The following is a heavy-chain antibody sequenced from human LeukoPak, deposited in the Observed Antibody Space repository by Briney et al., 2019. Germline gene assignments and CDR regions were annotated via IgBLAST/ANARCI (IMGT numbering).Heavy chain of an antibody. D-gene: IGHD2-2*01. CDR3: AKDRTYLDAFDI. CDR2: ISANGGGT. CDR1: GFTFSTYA. J-gene: IGHJ3*02. V-gene: IGHV3-23*01. Sequence: GGSLRLSCAASGFTFSTYAMSWVRQVPAKGPEWVSGISANGGGTFYADSVKGRFTISRDNSKNTLYLQMNSLRAEDTAVYYCAKDRTYLDAFDIWGQGTKVTVSS.